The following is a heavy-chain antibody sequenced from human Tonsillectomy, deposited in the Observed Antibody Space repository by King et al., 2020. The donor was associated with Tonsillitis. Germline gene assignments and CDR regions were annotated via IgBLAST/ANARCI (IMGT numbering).Heavy chain of an antibody. CDR3: ARGCGGVTLCFYIDF. V-gene: IGHV3-30*03. CDR2: ISHDGSSK. D-gene: IGHD2-21*01. J-gene: IGHJ4*02. Sequence: VQLVESGGGVVQPGRSLRLSCAASGFTFNNYGMHWFRQAPGKGLEWGAIISHDGSSKNYAASVKGRFTISRDNSKNTVYLEMNSLTTDDTAVFYCARGCGGVTLCFYIDFWGEGPPVTVSS. CDR1: GFTFNNYG.